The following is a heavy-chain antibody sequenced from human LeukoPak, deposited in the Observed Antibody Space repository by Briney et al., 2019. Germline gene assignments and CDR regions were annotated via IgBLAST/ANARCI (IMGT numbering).Heavy chain of an antibody. Sequence: GGSLRLSCAASGFTFSSYAMNWVRQAPGKGLEWVSAISGSGGSTYYADSVKGRFTISRNNSRNTLYLQMNSLRAEDTAVYYCARDPIVATTMSDYWGQGTLVTVSS. J-gene: IGHJ4*02. D-gene: IGHD5-12*01. CDR2: ISGSGGST. V-gene: IGHV3-23*01. CDR1: GFTFSSYA. CDR3: ARDPIVATTMSDY.